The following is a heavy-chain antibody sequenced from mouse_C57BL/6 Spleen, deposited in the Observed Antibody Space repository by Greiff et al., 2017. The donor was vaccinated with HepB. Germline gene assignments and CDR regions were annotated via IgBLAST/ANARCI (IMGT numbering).Heavy chain of an antibody. CDR3: TATGTGYYYAMDY. D-gene: IGHD4-1*02. Sequence: EVKVEESGGGLVQPGGSMKLSCAASGFTFSDAWMDWVRQSPEKGLELVAEIRNKANNHATYYAESVKGRFTISRDDSKSSVYLQMNSLRAEDTGIYYCTATGTGYYYAMDYWGQGTSVTVSS. J-gene: IGHJ4*01. V-gene: IGHV6-6*01. CDR2: IRNKANNHAT. CDR1: GFTFSDAW.